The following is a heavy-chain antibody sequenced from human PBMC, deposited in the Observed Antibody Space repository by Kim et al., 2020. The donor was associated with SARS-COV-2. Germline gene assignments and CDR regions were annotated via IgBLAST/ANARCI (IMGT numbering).Heavy chain of an antibody. CDR3: AKRGAPPIYDILD. D-gene: IGHD3-9*01. CDR1: GFTFSNYA. Sequence: GGSLRLSCAASGFTFSNYAMRWVRQAPGKGLEWVSPIVASGGNTVYSDSVKGRFTLSRDNSRNTVYLQMNSLRAEDTAFYYCAKRGAPPIYDILDRGKG. V-gene: IGHV3-23*01. CDR2: IVASGGNT. J-gene: IGHJ6*03.